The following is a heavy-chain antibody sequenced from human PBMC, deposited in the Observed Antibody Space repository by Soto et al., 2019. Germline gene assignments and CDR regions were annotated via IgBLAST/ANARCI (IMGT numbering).Heavy chain of an antibody. CDR2: IIPILGIA. Sequence: SVKVSCKASGGTFSSYTISWVRQAPGQGLEWMGRIIPILGIANYAQKFQGRVTITADKSTSTAYMELSSLRSEDTAVYYCAIGYCSVGSCYGYYYYYMDGRGKGTTVTVSS. V-gene: IGHV1-69*02. D-gene: IGHD2-15*01. CDR3: AIGYCSVGSCYGYYYYYMDG. J-gene: IGHJ6*03. CDR1: GGTFSSYT.